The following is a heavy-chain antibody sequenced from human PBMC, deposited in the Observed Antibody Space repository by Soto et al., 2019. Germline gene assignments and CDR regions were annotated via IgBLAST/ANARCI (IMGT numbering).Heavy chain of an antibody. CDR1: GFTFSSYA. CDR3: AKPSAYKVREMYYFDY. V-gene: IGHV3-23*01. CDR2: ISGSGGST. D-gene: IGHD3-16*01. Sequence: GGSLRLSCAASGFTFSSYAMSWVRQAPGKGLEWVSAISGSGGSTYYADSVKGRFTISRDNSKNTLYLQMNSLRAEDTAVYYCAKPSAYKVREMYYFDYWGQGTLVTVSS. J-gene: IGHJ4*02.